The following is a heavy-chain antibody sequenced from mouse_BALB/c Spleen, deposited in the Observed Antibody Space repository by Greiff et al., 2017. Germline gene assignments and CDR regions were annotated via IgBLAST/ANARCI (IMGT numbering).Heavy chain of an antibody. D-gene: IGHD2-1*01. J-gene: IGHJ4*01. CDR3: ARRGYYGNYYAMDY. Sequence: DVQLQESGPGLVKPSQSLSLTCTVTGYSITSDYAWNWIRQFPGNKLEWMGYISYSGSTSYNPSLKSRISITRDTSKNQFFLQLNSVTTEDTATYYCARRGYYGNYYAMDYWGQGTSVTVSS. CDR1: GYSITSDYA. V-gene: IGHV3-2*02. CDR2: ISYSGST.